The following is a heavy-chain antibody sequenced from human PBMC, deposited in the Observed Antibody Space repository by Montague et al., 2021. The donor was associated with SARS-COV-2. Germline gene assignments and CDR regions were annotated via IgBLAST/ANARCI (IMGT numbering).Heavy chain of an antibody. CDR1: GGSISSSNYY. D-gene: IGHD3-10*01. V-gene: IGHV4-39*07. CDR3: ARDDIVLQGVTKGMDV. Sequence: SETLSLTCTVSGGSISSSNYYWGWIRQPPGKGLEWIGNMYYSGGTYYNPSLKSRVTISIDTSKNQFSLKLSPVTAADTAVYYCARDDIVLQGVTKGMDVWGQGTTVTVSS. CDR2: MYYSGGT. J-gene: IGHJ6*02.